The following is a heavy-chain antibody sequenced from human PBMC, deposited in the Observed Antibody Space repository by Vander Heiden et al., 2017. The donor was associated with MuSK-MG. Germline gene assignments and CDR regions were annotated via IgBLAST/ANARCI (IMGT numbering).Heavy chain of an antibody. CDR1: GYTFTGYY. D-gene: IGHD3-16*02. CDR2: INPNSGGT. V-gene: IGHV1-2*02. J-gene: IGHJ4*02. Sequence: QVQLVQSGAEVKKPGASVKVSCKASGYTFTGYYMHWVRQAPGQGLGWMGWINPNSGGTNYAKKLQGGGTMTRDTSISTAYRELSRLRSEETAVYDCARGVNVQNNTVGGVIADYWGQGTMVTVCS. CDR3: ARGVNVQNNTVGGVIADY.